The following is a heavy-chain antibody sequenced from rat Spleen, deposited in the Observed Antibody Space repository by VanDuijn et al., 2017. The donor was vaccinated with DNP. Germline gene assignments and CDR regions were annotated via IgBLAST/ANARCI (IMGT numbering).Heavy chain of an antibody. V-gene: IGHV3-3*01. CDR3: ARSVRATSYYAMDA. Sequence: EVQLQESGPGLVKPSQSLSLTCSVTGFSITSNYWAWIRKLPGNKLEWMGYINSAGSTNYNPFLKSRISITRDTSKNQFFLQLNSVTTEETATYYCARSVRATSYYAMDAWGQGTSVTVSS. CDR2: INSAGST. D-gene: IGHD1-3*01. CDR1: GFSITSNY. J-gene: IGHJ4*01.